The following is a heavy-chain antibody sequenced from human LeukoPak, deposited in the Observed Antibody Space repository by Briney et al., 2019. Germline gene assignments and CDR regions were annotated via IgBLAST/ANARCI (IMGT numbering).Heavy chain of an antibody. D-gene: IGHD4-17*01. Sequence: GASVKVSCKASGYTFTGYYMHWVRHAPGQGLEWMGWINPNSGGTNYAQKFQGRVTMTRDTSISTAYMELSRLRSDDTAVYYCARGGTTVTAYYYYGMDVWGQGTTVTVSS. V-gene: IGHV1-2*02. CDR3: ARGGTTVTAYYYYGMDV. CDR1: GYTFTGYY. CDR2: INPNSGGT. J-gene: IGHJ6*02.